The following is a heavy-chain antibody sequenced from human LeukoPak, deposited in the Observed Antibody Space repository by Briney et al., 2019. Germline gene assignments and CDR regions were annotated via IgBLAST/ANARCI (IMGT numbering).Heavy chain of an antibody. D-gene: IGHD5-18*01. CDR2: MNPNSGNT. CDR1: GYTFTGYY. V-gene: IGHV1-8*02. CDR3: ARGDTYYYYGMDV. Sequence: GASVKVSCKASGYTFTGYYMHWVRQATGQGLEWMGWMNPNSGNTGYAQKFQGRVTMTRNTSISTAYMELSSLRSEDTAVYHCARGDTYYYYGMDVWGQGTTVTVSS. J-gene: IGHJ6*02.